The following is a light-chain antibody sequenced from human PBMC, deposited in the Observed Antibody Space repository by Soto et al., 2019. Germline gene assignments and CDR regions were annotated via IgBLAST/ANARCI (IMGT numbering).Light chain of an antibody. Sequence: DIQMTQSPSSLSASVGDRVTLTCRASQGITDRLTWFQQKPGKAPKSLIYDASTLQYGVPSRFSGGGSGTDFTLTISSLQPEDSATYYCQQYGNCPYTFGLGTKLEIK. CDR1: QGITDR. V-gene: IGKV1-16*01. CDR3: QQYGNCPYT. J-gene: IGKJ2*01. CDR2: DAS.